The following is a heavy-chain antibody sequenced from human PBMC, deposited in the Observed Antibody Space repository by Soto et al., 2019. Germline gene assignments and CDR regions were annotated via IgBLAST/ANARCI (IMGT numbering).Heavy chain of an antibody. CDR1: GYTFTSYG. D-gene: IGHD6-19*01. J-gene: IGHJ3*02. CDR2: ISAYNGNT. Sequence: QVQLVQSGAEVKKPGASVKVPCKASGYTFTSYGISWVRQAPGQGLEWMGWISAYNGNTNYAQKLQGRVTMTTDTSTSTAYMELRSLRSDDTAVYYCARDTVAVAGALWMDAFDIWGQGTMVTVSS. CDR3: ARDTVAVAGALWMDAFDI. V-gene: IGHV1-18*01.